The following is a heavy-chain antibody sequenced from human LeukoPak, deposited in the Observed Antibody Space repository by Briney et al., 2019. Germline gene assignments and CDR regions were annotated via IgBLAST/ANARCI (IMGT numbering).Heavy chain of an antibody. CDR2: ISSSSSSI. D-gene: IGHD6-6*01. CDR3: ARGGAARPDY. CDR1: GFTFSSYS. Sequence: GGSLRLSCAASGFTFSSYSMNWVRQAPGKGLDWVSSISSSSSSIYYADSVKGRFTISRDNAKNSLSLQMNTLRAEDTAVYYCARGGAARPDYWGQGTLVTVSS. J-gene: IGHJ4*02. V-gene: IGHV3-21*01.